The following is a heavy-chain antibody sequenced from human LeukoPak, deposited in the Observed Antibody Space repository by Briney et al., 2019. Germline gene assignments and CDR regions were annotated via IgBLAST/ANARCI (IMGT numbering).Heavy chain of an antibody. CDR2: INHSGST. D-gene: IGHD6-19*01. CDR3: AGGGSGLYYFDY. J-gene: IGHJ4*02. V-gene: IGHV4-34*01. CDR1: GGSFSGYY. Sequence: SETLSLTCAVYGGSFSGYYRSWIRQPPGKGLEWIGEINHSGSTNYNPSLKSRVTISVDTSKNQFSLKLSSVTAADTAVYYCAGGGSGLYYFDYWGQGTLVTVSS.